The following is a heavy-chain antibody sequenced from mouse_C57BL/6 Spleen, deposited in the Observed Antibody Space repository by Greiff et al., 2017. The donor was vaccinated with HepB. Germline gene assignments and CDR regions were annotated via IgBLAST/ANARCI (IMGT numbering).Heavy chain of an antibody. D-gene: IGHD2-4*01. Sequence: EVKVVESGPGLAKPSQTLSLTCFVTGYSITSDYWNWIRKFPGNKLEYMGYISYSSSTYYTPSLKSRISITRDTSKNQYYLQLNSVTTEDTATYYCARSPYDYDPSYYFDYWGQGTTLTVSS. V-gene: IGHV3-8*01. CDR2: ISYSSST. CDR1: GYSITSDY. CDR3: ARSPYDYDPSYYFDY. J-gene: IGHJ2*01.